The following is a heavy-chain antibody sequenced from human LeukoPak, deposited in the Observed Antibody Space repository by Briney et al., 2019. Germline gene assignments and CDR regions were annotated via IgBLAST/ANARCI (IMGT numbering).Heavy chain of an antibody. D-gene: IGHD3-22*01. Sequence: GGSLRLSCAASGFTFSTYWMHWVRQAPGKGLVWVSRIKSDGSTNYADSVKGRFTISRDNAKNTVSLQMNGLRPEDTGVYYCARAPSEIGGYYPEYFRHWGQGTLVTVSS. CDR1: GFTFSTYW. CDR2: IKSDGST. CDR3: ARAPSEIGGYYPEYFRH. V-gene: IGHV3-74*01. J-gene: IGHJ1*01.